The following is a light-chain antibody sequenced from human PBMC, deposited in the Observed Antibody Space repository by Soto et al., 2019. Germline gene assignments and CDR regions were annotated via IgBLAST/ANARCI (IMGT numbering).Light chain of an antibody. CDR1: QSINNR. J-gene: IGKJ1*01. CDR2: DAS. V-gene: IGKV1-5*01. Sequence: IQMTQSPSTLSASIGDRVTITCRASQSINNRLAWYQQMPGKAPNLLIYDASSLESGVPSRFRGSGSETEFTLTISGLQPDDFATYYCQQFFDGWTFGQGTKVEIK. CDR3: QQFFDGWT.